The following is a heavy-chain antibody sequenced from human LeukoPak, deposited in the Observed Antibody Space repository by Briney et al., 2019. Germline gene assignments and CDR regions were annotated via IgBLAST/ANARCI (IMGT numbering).Heavy chain of an antibody. J-gene: IGHJ4*02. D-gene: IGHD3-10*01. V-gene: IGHV3-30*03. CDR2: ISYDGGNK. Sequence: GGSLRLSCAASGFTFSSYDMHWVRQAPGKGLEWVAIISYDGGNKYYADSVKGRFTISRDNSKNTLYLQMNSLRAEDTAVYYCAGNYGPYYFDYWGQGTLVTVSS. CDR3: AGNYGPYYFDY. CDR1: GFTFSSYD.